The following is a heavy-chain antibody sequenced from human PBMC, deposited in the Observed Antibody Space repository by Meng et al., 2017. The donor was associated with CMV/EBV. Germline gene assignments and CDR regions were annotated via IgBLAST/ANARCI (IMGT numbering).Heavy chain of an antibody. CDR2: IYYSGST. CDR3: ARTNSYDSCFFLGGRYYFDY. V-gene: IGHV4-59*01. CDR1: GGSISSYY. Sequence: GSLRLSCTVSGGSISSYYWSWIRQPPGKGLEWIGYIYYSGSTNYNPSLKSRVTISVDTSKNQFSLKLSSGTAAETAVYYCARTNSYDSCFFLGGRYYFDYWGQGTLVTVSS. J-gene: IGHJ4*02. D-gene: IGHD5-12*01.